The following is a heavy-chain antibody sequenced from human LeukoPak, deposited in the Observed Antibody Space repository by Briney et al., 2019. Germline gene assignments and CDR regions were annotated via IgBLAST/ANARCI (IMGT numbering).Heavy chain of an antibody. CDR2: ISSSGSTI. V-gene: IGHV3-11*01. J-gene: IGHJ6*02. D-gene: IGHD5-18*01. CDR3: ARDSGHSYGYRNYYYGMDV. CDR1: GFTFSDYY. Sequence: GGSLRLSCAASGFTFSDYYMSWIRQAPGKGLEWVSYISSSGSTIYYADSVKGRFTISRDNAKNSLYLQMNSLRAEDTAVYYCARDSGHSYGYRNYYYGMDVWGQGTTVTVSS.